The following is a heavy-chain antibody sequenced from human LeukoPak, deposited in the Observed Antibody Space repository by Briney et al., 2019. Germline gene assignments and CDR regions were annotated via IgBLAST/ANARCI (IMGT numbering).Heavy chain of an antibody. CDR2: ISSGGSYI. V-gene: IGHV3-21*01. J-gene: IGHJ3*02. CDR3: AKDMSGYYAFDI. D-gene: IGHD3-3*01. Sequence: GGSLRLSCAAPGFIISDYSMSWVRQAPGKGLQWVSSISSGGSYIYYVDSVKGRFTISRDNAKNSLHLQMSGLRAEDTAVYYCAKDMSGYYAFDIWGQGTMVTVSS. CDR1: GFIISDYS.